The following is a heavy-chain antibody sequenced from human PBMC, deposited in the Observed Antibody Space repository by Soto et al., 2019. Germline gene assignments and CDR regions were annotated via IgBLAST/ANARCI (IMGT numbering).Heavy chain of an antibody. Sequence: EVQLLESGGGLVQPGGSLRLSCAASGFSFSSYAMVWVRQAPGKGLEWVSVISARGGSLYFADSVKGRFNISRDNSKNVLSLEMNRLSAEDTATYFCAKCSIEYRASVDNWGQGTLVGVSS. CDR2: ISARGGSL. CDR3: AKCSIEYRASVDN. J-gene: IGHJ4*02. D-gene: IGHD3-16*02. V-gene: IGHV3-23*01. CDR1: GFSFSSYA.